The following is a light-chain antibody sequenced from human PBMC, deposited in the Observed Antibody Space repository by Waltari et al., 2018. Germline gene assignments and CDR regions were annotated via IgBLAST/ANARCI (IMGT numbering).Light chain of an antibody. CDR3: FLVYGGVGV. J-gene: IGLJ3*02. CDR2: DTT. CDR1: PEVVTSGPF. V-gene: IGLV7-46*01. Sequence: QAVVTQEPSLPVSPGGTVTPTCASNPEVVTSGPFPYWFQQKPGQAPKTLIYDTTNKHSWTPARFSGSLLGGKAALTLSGAQPEDEADYFCFLVYGGVGVFGGGTKLTVL.